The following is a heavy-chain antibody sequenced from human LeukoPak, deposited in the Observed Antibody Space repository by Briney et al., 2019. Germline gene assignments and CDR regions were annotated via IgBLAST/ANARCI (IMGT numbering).Heavy chain of an antibody. CDR2: ISWNSGSI. CDR3: ARVRPTTVTTPDY. Sequence: PGGSLRLSCAASGFTFDDYAMHWVRQAPGKGLEWVSGISWNSGSIGYADSVKGRFTISRDNAKNSLYLQMNSLRAEDTAVYYCARVRPTTVTTPDYWGQGTLVTVSS. CDR1: GFTFDDYA. V-gene: IGHV3-9*01. D-gene: IGHD4-17*01. J-gene: IGHJ4*02.